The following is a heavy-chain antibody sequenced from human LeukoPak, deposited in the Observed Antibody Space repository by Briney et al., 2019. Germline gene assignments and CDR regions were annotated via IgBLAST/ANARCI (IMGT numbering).Heavy chain of an antibody. Sequence: ASVKVSCKASGYTFSGHYIHWVRQAPGQGLEWMGWINPNTGGTRYAQRFQGRVTMTRDTSINTAYMELSSLRSDDTAVYYCARGGLPNYHEGAFDIWGQGTIVAVS. CDR1: GYTFSGHY. CDR3: ARGGLPNYHEGAFDI. CDR2: INPNTGGT. D-gene: IGHD3-22*01. V-gene: IGHV1-2*02. J-gene: IGHJ3*02.